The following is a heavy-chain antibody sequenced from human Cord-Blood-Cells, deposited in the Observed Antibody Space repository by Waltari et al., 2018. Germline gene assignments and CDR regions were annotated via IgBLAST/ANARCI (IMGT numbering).Heavy chain of an antibody. Sequence: QVQLQQWGAGLLKPSATLSLTCPVYGGSFSGYYWLCIRQHPGKGLEWIGEINHSGSTNYNPSLKSRVTISVDTSKNQFSLKLSSVTAADTAVYYCARGPDLWFGELYFDYWGQGTLVTVSS. V-gene: IGHV4-34*01. D-gene: IGHD3-10*01. CDR3: ARGPDLWFGELYFDY. CDR2: INHSGST. J-gene: IGHJ4*02. CDR1: GGSFSGYY.